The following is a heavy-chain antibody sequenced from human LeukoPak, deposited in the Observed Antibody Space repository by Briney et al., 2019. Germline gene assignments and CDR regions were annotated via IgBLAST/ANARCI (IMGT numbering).Heavy chain of an antibody. CDR2: IYTSGST. CDR1: GGSISNYY. CDR3: ARQSIVVVPAAPTEVIRDAFDI. J-gene: IGHJ3*02. D-gene: IGHD2-2*01. V-gene: IGHV4-4*09. Sequence: SETLSLTCTVSGGSISNYYWSWIRQPPGKGLEWIGYIYTSGSTNYNPSLKSRVTISVDTSKNQFSLKLSSVTAADTAVYYCARQSIVVVPAAPTEVIRDAFDIWGQGTMVTVSS.